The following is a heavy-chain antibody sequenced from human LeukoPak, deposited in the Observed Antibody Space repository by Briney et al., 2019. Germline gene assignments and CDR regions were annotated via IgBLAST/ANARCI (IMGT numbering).Heavy chain of an antibody. Sequence: SETLSLTCTVSGGSISSGDYYWSWIRQPPGKGVEWIGYIYYSGSTYYNPSLKSRVTISVETSKNQFSLKLSSVTAADTAVYYCAREDYTNWFDPWGQGTLVTVSS. CDR1: GGSISSGDYY. CDR2: IYYSGST. CDR3: AREDYTNWFDP. D-gene: IGHD3-3*01. J-gene: IGHJ5*02. V-gene: IGHV4-30-4*01.